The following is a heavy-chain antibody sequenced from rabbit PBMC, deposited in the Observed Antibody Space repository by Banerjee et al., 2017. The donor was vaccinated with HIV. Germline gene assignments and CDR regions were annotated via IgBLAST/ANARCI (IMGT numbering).Heavy chain of an antibody. Sequence: QEQLVESGGGLVQPEGSLTLTCTASGFTISSNYWMSWVRQAPGKGLEWIGCIYTGDGSTYYASWAKGRFTITKTSSTTVSLQMTSLTAADTATYFCARDVDGTGDAHFDLWGPGTLVTVS. CDR2: IYTGDGST. CDR3: ARDVDGTGDAHFDL. V-gene: IGHV1S45*01. D-gene: IGHD7-1*01. J-gene: IGHJ4*01. CDR1: GFTISSNYW.